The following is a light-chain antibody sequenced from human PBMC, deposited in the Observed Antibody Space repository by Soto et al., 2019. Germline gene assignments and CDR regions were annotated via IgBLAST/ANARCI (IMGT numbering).Light chain of an antibody. V-gene: IGKV1-6*01. J-gene: IGKJ1*01. CDR1: QRIRND. Sequence: AIQMTQSPPFLSASVGDSLIITCRASQRIRNDLDWYQQKPVKAPKLLIYVASNLQSGVPSRFSGSGSDTEFTLTINSLQPEDFATYYCLQHYNYPWTFGQGTKVDI. CDR2: VAS. CDR3: LQHYNYPWT.